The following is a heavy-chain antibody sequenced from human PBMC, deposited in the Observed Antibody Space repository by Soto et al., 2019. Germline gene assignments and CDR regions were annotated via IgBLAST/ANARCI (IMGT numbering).Heavy chain of an antibody. CDR2: FDPEDGET. CDR1: GYTLTELS. Sequence: ASVNVSCKVSGYTLTELSMHWVRQAPGKGLEWMGGFDPEDGETIYAQKFQGRVTMTEDTSTDTAYMELSSLRSEDTAVYYCATYAQFDIVLMVYALEYFQHWGQGTLVTVSS. CDR3: ATYAQFDIVLMVYALEYFQH. J-gene: IGHJ1*01. V-gene: IGHV1-24*01. D-gene: IGHD2-8*01.